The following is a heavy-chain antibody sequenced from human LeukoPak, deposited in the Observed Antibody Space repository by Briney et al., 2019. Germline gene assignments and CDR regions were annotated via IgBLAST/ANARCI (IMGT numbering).Heavy chain of an antibody. J-gene: IGHJ5*02. D-gene: IGHD2-15*01. CDR1: GGSISGFY. CDR3: ARDRCSGGNCSRFDP. CDR2: VYNSGST. V-gene: IGHV4-59*01. Sequence: SETLSLTCTVSGGSISGFYWSWIRQPPGKGLEWLGHVYNSGSTNYNPSLKSRVTISVDTSKSQFSLNLTSVTAADTAVYYCARDRCSGGNCSRFDPWGQGTLVTVSS.